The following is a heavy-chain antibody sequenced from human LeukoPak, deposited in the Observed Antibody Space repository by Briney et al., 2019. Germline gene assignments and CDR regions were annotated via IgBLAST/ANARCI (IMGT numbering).Heavy chain of an antibody. CDR3: AKDSGNFANYYFDH. D-gene: IGHD1-26*01. J-gene: IGHJ4*02. Sequence: GGSLRLSCAAFGFTFSTYAMHWVRQAPGKGLEWVAVISYDGRDKKYADSVKGRFSISRDNPKNTLYLQMDSLRSEDTAMYYCAKDSGNFANYYFDHWGQGTLVTVSS. V-gene: IGHV3-30*04. CDR1: GFTFSTYA. CDR2: ISYDGRDK.